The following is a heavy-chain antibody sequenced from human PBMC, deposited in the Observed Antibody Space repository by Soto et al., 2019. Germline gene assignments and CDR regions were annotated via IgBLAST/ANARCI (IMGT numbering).Heavy chain of an antibody. J-gene: IGHJ6*02. D-gene: IGHD4-17*01. CDR1: GGTFSSYA. CDR2: IIPIFGTA. CDR3: ARDPTVTTVFYYGMDV. Sequence: QVQLVQSGAEVKKPGSSVKVSCKASGGTFSSYAISWVRQAPGQGLGWMGGIIPIFGTANYAQKFQGRVTITADKSTSTAYMELSSLRSEDTAVYYCARDPTVTTVFYYGMDVWGQGTTVTVSS. V-gene: IGHV1-69*06.